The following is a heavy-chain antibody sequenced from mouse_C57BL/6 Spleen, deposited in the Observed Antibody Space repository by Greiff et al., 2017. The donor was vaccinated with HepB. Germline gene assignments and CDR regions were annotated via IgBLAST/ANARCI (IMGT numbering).Heavy chain of an antibody. CDR1: GLSLTSYG. V-gene: IGHV2-2*01. CDR3: ARNRDYGSSYYAMDY. CDR2: IWSGGST. D-gene: IGHD1-1*01. J-gene: IGHJ4*01. Sequence: QVQLKESGPGLVQPSQSLSITCTVSGLSLTSYGVHWVRQSPGKGLEWLGVIWSGGSTDYNAAFISRLSISKDNSKSQVFFKMNSLQADDTAIYYCARNRDYGSSYYAMDYWGQGTSVTVSS.